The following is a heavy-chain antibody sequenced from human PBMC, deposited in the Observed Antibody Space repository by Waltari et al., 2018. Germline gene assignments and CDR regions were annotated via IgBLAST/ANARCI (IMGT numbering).Heavy chain of an antibody. D-gene: IGHD1-26*01. CDR2: IYPGDSDT. V-gene: IGHV5-51*03. J-gene: IGHJ3*02. CDR3: ARVEPNAFDI. CDR1: GYSFPSYW. Sequence: EVQLVQSGAEVKTPGESLKISCKGSGYSFPSYWIGWVRQMPGKGLAWMGIIYPGDSDTSATPSFRGQATISADKSIRTAYLQWSRLKASDTAMYYCARVEPNAFDILGQGTMVTVSS.